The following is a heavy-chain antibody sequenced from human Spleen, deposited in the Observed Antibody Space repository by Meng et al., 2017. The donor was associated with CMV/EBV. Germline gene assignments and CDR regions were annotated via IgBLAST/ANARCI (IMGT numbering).Heavy chain of an antibody. Sequence: WLSWVRQAPGKGLEWVGRIKSKTDGGTTDYAAPVKGRFTISRDDSKNTLYLQMNSLKTEDTAVYYCTTDSNVLGSRVVHNYYYGMDVWGQGTTVTVSS. J-gene: IGHJ6*02. D-gene: IGHD1-26*01. CDR3: TTDSNVLGSRVVHNYYYGMDV. CDR1: W. CDR2: IKSKTDGGTT. V-gene: IGHV3-15*01.